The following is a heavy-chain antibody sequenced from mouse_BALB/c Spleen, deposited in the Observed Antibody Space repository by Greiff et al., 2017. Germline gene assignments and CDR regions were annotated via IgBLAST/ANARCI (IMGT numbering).Heavy chain of an antibody. V-gene: IGHV14-3*02. D-gene: IGHD1-1*01. CDR1: GFNIKDTY. CDR3: ARRDYGSSLDY. J-gene: IGHJ2*01. Sequence: VQLQQSGAELVKPGASVKLSCTASGFNIKDTYMHWVKQRPEQGLEWIGRIDPANGNTKYDPKFQGKATITADTSSNTAYLQLSSLTSEDTAVYYCARRDYGSSLDYWGQGTTLTVSS. CDR2: IDPANGNT.